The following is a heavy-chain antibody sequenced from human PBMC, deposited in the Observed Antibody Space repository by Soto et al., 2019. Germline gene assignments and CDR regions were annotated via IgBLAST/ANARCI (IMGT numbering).Heavy chain of an antibody. CDR1: GVSFTNAW. J-gene: IGHJ4*02. CDR3: TTDPGDYQDF. D-gene: IGHD4-17*01. Sequence: PGGSLRLSCVVSGVSFTNAWMSWVRQAPGKGLEWVGRIKNKADGGTTDYAAPVRGRFTISRDDSKNTLFLQMSSLETEDTALYYCTTDPGDYQDFWGRGTLVTV. CDR2: IKNKADGGTT. V-gene: IGHV3-15*01.